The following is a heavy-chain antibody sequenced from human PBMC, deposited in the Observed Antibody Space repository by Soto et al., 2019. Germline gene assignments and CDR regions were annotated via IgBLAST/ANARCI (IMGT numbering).Heavy chain of an antibody. CDR1: GGSFSGYY. CDR2: INHSGST. D-gene: IGHD6-25*01. Sequence: SETLSLTCAVYGGSFSGYYWSWIRQPPGKGLEWIGEINHSGSTNYNPSLKSRITINPDTSKNQFSLQLNSVTPEDTAVYYCASHKRGHWYFDLWGRGTLVTVSS. J-gene: IGHJ2*01. V-gene: IGHV4-34*01. CDR3: ASHKRGHWYFDL.